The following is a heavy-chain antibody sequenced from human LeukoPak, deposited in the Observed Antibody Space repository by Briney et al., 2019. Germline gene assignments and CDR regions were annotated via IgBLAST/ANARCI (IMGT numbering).Heavy chain of an antibody. CDR1: GYTFTSYD. V-gene: IGHV1-8*01. CDR3: ARVAVGRYCSSTSCYSDDAFDI. CDR2: MNPNSGNT. D-gene: IGHD2-2*01. J-gene: IGHJ3*02. Sequence: ASVKVSCKASGYTFTSYDINWVRQATGQGLEWMGWMNPNSGNTGYAQKFQGRVTMTRNTSISTAYMELSSLRSEDTAVYYCARVAVGRYCSSTSCYSDDAFDIWGQGTMVTVSS.